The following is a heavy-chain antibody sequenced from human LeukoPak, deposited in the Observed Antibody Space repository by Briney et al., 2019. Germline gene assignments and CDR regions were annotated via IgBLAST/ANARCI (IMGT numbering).Heavy chain of an antibody. V-gene: IGHV4-38-2*01. CDR2: IYHSGST. Sequence: SETLSLTCAVSGYSISSGYYWGWIRQPPGKGLEWIGSIYHSGSTYYNPSLKSRVTISVDTSKNQFSLKLSSVTAADTAVYYCARHRGGVTPRLGWFDPWGQGTLVTVSS. CDR1: GYSISSGYY. CDR3: ARHRGGVTPRLGWFDP. D-gene: IGHD4-23*01. J-gene: IGHJ5*02.